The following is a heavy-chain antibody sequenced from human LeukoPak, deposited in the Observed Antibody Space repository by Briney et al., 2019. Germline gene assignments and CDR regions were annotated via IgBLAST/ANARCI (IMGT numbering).Heavy chain of an antibody. Sequence: SETLSLTCTVSGGSISSGSYYWNWIRQPAGKGLEWIGRIYTTGSTNYNPSLESRVTISIDKSKNQFSLEVTSVSAADTAVFYCATSSTYDSRGYFRPDSGTFDIWGQGTMVTVSS. D-gene: IGHD3-22*01. CDR2: IYTTGST. CDR3: ATSSTYDSRGYFRPDSGTFDI. CDR1: GGSISSGSYY. V-gene: IGHV4-61*02. J-gene: IGHJ3*02.